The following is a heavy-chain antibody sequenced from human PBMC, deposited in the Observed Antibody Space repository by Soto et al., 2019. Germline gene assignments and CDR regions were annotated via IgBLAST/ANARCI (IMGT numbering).Heavy chain of an antibody. CDR3: AREGATVTTCALDAFEI. Sequence: QVQLVESGGGVVQPGRSLRLSCAASGFTFSSYAMHWVRQAPGKGLEWVAVISYDGSNKYYADCVKGRFTIFRDNSKNTLYLQRNRQRAEDTAVYYCAREGATVTTCALDAFEICGPGTMVTVSS. CDR1: GFTFSSYA. D-gene: IGHD4-17*01. V-gene: IGHV3-30-3*01. J-gene: IGHJ3*02. CDR2: ISYDGSNK.